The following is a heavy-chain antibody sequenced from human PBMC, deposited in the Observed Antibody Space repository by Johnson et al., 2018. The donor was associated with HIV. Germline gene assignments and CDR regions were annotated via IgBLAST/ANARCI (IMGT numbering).Heavy chain of an antibody. D-gene: IGHD5-24*01. CDR2: IYSGGST. Sequence: VQLVESGGGLVKPGGSLRLSCAASGFTVSSNYMSWVRQAPGKGLEWVSVIYSGGSTYYADSVKGRFTISRDNSKNTRYLQMNSLRAEDTDVYYCARACRDGYTCDAFDIWGQGTMVTVSS. CDR1: GFTVSSNY. CDR3: ARACRDGYTCDAFDI. J-gene: IGHJ3*02. V-gene: IGHV3-66*01.